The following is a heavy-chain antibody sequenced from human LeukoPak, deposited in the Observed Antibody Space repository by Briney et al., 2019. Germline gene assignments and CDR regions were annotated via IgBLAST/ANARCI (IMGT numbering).Heavy chain of an antibody. V-gene: IGHV3-66*01. J-gene: IGHJ4*02. CDR2: IYSGGTT. Sequence: PGGSLRLSCVVSGFTVTSNYMSWVRQAPGKGLEWVSVIYSGGTTNCADSVKGRFTVYRDNSKNTLYLQMNSLRAEDTAVYYCASKLTSGYWGQGTLVTVSS. D-gene: IGHD4-17*01. CDR3: ASKLTSGY. CDR1: GFTVTSNY.